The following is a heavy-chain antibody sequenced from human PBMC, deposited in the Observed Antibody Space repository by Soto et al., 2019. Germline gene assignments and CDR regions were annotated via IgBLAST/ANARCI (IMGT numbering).Heavy chain of an antibody. CDR2: ISHTGST. CDR3: ARAVAPYFGTWFDP. J-gene: IGHJ5*02. V-gene: IGHV4-30-2*01. CDR1: GGSITSGNSYS. D-gene: IGHD3-10*01. Sequence: RSLTCAVSGGSITSGNSYSWSWIRQPPGKGLEWIGSISHTGSTSYNPSLKSRLTMSVDKSKNQFSLRLSSVTAADMAVYYCARAVAPYFGTWFDPWGQGILVTVSS.